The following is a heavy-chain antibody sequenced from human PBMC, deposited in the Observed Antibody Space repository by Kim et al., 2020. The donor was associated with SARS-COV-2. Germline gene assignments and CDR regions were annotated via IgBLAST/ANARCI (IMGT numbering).Heavy chain of an antibody. CDR3: AREWGLGYYDDAFDI. Sequence: GGSLRLSCAASGFTFSSYEMNWVRQAPGKGLEWVSYISSSGSTIYYADSVKGRFTISRDNAKNSLYLQMNSLRAEDTAVYYCAREWGLGYYDDAFDIWGQGTMVTVSS. CDR2: ISSSGSTI. CDR1: GFTFSSYE. V-gene: IGHV3-48*03. D-gene: IGHD3-22*01. J-gene: IGHJ3*02.